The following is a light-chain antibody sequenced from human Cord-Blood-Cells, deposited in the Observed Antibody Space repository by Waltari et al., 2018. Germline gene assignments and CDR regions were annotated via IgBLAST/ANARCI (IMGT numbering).Light chain of an antibody. CDR3: QQRSNWPPMYT. Sequence: LSPGERATLSCRASQSVSSYLAWYQQKPGQAPRLLIYDASNRATGIPARFSGSGSGTDFTLTISSLEPEDFAVYYCQQRSNWPPMYTFGQGTKLEIK. CDR2: DAS. V-gene: IGKV3-11*01. J-gene: IGKJ2*01. CDR1: QSVSSY.